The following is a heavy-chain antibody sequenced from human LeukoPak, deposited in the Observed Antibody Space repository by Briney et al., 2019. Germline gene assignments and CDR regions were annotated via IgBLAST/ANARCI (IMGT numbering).Heavy chain of an antibody. J-gene: IGHJ3*02. D-gene: IGHD3-22*01. V-gene: IGHV1-2*02. Sequence: ASVKVSCKTSGYTFTDYYIHWVRQAPGQGLEWMGWSNSNSGGTNYAQKFQGRVTMTRDTSISTAYMDLSSLISDDTAVYYCARQGGTMKAVVKVALDIWGQGTMVTVSS. CDR1: GYTFTDYY. CDR2: SNSNSGGT. CDR3: ARQGGTMKAVVKVALDI.